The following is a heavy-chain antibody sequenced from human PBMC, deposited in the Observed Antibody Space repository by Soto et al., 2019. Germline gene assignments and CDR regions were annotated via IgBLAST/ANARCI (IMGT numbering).Heavy chain of an antibody. V-gene: IGHV1-69*13. J-gene: IGHJ3*02. CDR1: GGTFSSYA. CDR3: ARGYNYYDSSGYYYAIAFDI. D-gene: IGHD3-22*01. Sequence: SVKVSCKASGGTFSSYAISWVRQAPGQGLEWMGGIIPIFGTANYAQKFQGRVTITADESTSTAYMELSSLRSEDTAVYYCARGYNYYDSSGYYYAIAFDIWGQGTMVTVSS. CDR2: IIPIFGTA.